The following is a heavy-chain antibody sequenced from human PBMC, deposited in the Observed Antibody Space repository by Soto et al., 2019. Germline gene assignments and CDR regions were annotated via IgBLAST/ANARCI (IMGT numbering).Heavy chain of an antibody. V-gene: IGHV3-48*02. J-gene: IGHJ5*02. CDR3: PRAGDFTYWGWFDP. CDR1: GFTFSSYS. CDR2: ISSSSSTI. Sequence: GGSLRLSCAASGFTFSSYSMNWVRQAPGKGLEWVSYISSSSSTIYYADSVEGRFTISRDNAKNSLYLQMNSLRDEDTAVYYCPRAGDFTYWGWFDPWGQGALVTVSS. D-gene: IGHD3-16*01.